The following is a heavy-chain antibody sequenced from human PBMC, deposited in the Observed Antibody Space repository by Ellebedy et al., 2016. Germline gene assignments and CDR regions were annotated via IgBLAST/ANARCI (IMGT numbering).Heavy chain of an antibody. CDR2: ISANNGNT. CDR3: ARGGMLYCSSTYCVDY. CDR1: GYTFSNYG. Sequence: ASVKVSCXASGYTFSNYGITWVRQAPGQGPEWMGWISANNGNTKYAQKFQGRVTMTRDPSTSTAYMELRSLRSDDTAMYYCARGGMLYCSSTYCVDYWGQGTLVTVSS. V-gene: IGHV1-18*01. D-gene: IGHD2-2*01. J-gene: IGHJ4*02.